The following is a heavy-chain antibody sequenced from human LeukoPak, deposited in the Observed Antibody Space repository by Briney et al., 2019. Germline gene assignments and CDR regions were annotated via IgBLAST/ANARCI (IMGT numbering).Heavy chain of an antibody. CDR3: AKNDYGDPSLPDY. CDR1: GFTFGDYA. CDR2: IRSKAYGGTT. V-gene: IGHV3-49*04. J-gene: IGHJ4*02. D-gene: IGHD4-17*01. Sequence: GGSLRLSCTASGFTFGDYAMSWVRQAPGKGLEWVGFIRSKAYGGTTEYAASVKGRFTISRDDSKSIAYLQMNSLRAEDTAVYYCAKNDYGDPSLPDYWGQGTLVTVSS.